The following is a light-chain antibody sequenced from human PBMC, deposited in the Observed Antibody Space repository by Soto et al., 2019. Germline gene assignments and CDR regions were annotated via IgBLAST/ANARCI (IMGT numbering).Light chain of an antibody. CDR3: SSYTTSTAVEAL. J-gene: IGLJ2*01. CDR2: EVN. Sequence: QSALTQPASVSGSLGQSITISCTGTSSDVGGYKYVSWYQQHPGKAPKLMIYEVNNRPSGVSNRFSGSKSGNTASLTISGLQAEDEADYYCSSYTTSTAVEALFGGGTKLTVL. CDR1: SSDVGGYKY. V-gene: IGLV2-14*03.